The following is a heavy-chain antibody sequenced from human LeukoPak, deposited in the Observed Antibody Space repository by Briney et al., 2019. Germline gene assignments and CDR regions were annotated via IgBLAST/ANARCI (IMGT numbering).Heavy chain of an antibody. Sequence: GASVKVSCKASGYTFTSYGISWVRQAPGQGLEWMGWISAYNGNTNYAQKLQGRVTMTTDTSTSTAYMELRSLRSDDTAVYYCARGRSDDLGYYNYYMDVWGKGTTVTVFS. CDR3: ARGRSDDLGYYNYYMDV. D-gene: IGHD3-3*01. J-gene: IGHJ6*03. CDR2: ISAYNGNT. V-gene: IGHV1-18*01. CDR1: GYTFTSYG.